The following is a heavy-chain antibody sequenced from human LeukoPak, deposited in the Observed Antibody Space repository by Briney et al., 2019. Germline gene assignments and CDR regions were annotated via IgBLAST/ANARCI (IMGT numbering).Heavy chain of an antibody. CDR2: INPNSGGT. CDR1: GYTFTGYY. D-gene: IGHD3-22*01. CDR3: ARGPAYYYDSSGYPDDY. Sequence: ASVKVSCKASGYTFTGYYMHWVRQAPGQGLEWMGWINPNSGGTNYAQKFLGRVTMTRDTSISTAYMELSRLRSDDTAVYYCARGPAYYYDSSGYPDDYWGQGTLVTVSS. J-gene: IGHJ4*02. V-gene: IGHV1-2*02.